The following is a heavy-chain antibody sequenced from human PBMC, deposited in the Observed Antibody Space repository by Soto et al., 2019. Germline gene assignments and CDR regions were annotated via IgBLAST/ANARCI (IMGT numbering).Heavy chain of an antibody. J-gene: IGHJ4*02. CDR3: ARDLPPVDY. CDR2: ISAFNGNT. CDR1: GYTFSSYH. V-gene: IGHV1-18*01. Sequence: QLQLVQSGAEVKKPGASVKVSCKASGYTFSSYHITWVRQAPGQGLEWMGWISAFNGNTNYAQNLQGRVTMTTDPSTSTAYMELRSLRSDDTAVYYCARDLPPVDYWGQGTLVTVSS.